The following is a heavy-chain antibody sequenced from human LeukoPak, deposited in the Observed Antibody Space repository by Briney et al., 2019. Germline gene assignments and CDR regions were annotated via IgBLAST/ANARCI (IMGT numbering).Heavy chain of an antibody. V-gene: IGHV1-18*01. Sequence: GASVKVSCKASGYTFTSYGISWVRQAPGQGLEWMGWISTYNGDTDYAQKLQGRVTMTADTSTSTAYMEMRSLRSDDTAVYYCAREYRGSYSPLDYWGQGTLVTVSS. J-gene: IGHJ4*02. CDR3: AREYRGSYSPLDY. D-gene: IGHD1-26*01. CDR1: GYTFTSYG. CDR2: ISTYNGDT.